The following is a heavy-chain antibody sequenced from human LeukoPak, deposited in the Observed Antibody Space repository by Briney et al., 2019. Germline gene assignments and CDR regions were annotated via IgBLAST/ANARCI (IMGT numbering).Heavy chain of an antibody. CDR2: ISGSGGST. V-gene: IGHV3-23*01. Sequence: PGGSLRLSCAASGFTFSSYAMSWVRQAPGKGLEWVSAISGSGGSTYYADSVKGRFTISRDNSKNTLYLQMNSLRAEDTAVHYCAKDSRIAVAGTEGFDYWGQGTLVTVSS. CDR1: GFTFSSYA. CDR3: AKDSRIAVAGTEGFDY. J-gene: IGHJ4*02. D-gene: IGHD6-19*01.